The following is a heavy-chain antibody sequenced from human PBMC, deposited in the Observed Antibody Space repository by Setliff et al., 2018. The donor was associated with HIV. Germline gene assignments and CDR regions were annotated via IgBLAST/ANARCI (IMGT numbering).Heavy chain of an antibody. V-gene: IGHV4-61*01. D-gene: IGHD5-12*01. CDR3: ARTKADGYNGVFDY. CDR2: IYYAGST. J-gene: IGHJ4*02. CDR1: GDSVTSGSYY. Sequence: SETLSLTCIVSGDSVTSGSYYWSWIRRPPGKGLEWIGYIYYAGSTMYNPSLESRVTISVDTSKNRFSLRLTSVTAADTAVYYSARTKADGYNGVFDYWGQGTLVTVSS.